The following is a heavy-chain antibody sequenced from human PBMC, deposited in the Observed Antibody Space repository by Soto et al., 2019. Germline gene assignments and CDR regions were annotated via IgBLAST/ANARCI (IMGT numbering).Heavy chain of an antibody. J-gene: IGHJ5*02. CDR3: AAGYNNSVFDP. V-gene: IGHV4-61*01. D-gene: IGHD5-12*01. Sequence: QVQLQESGPGLVKPSETLSLSCTVSGGSVSSGSFYWSWIRQPPGMGLEWIGFVYYIGRTNYNPSLKSRVAISVDTSKNQLSLKLSFVTAADTAVYYCAAGYNNSVFDPWGQGTLVTVSS. CDR1: GGSVSSGSFY. CDR2: VYYIGRT.